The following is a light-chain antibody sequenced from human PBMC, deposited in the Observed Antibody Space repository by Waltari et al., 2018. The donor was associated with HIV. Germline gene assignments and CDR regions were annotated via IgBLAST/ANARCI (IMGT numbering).Light chain of an antibody. CDR3: QVWDSGLVV. V-gene: IGLV3-9*01. J-gene: IGLJ2*01. CDR2: ANS. CDR1: NIGGKN. Sequence: SYELSQSLSTVSVALGQTAKITCRGNNIGGKNVHWYQQKPGQAPVVVIYANSNRPSGIPERFSGSNSGNKATLTISRAQAGDDADYYCQVWDSGLVVFGAGTKLTVL.